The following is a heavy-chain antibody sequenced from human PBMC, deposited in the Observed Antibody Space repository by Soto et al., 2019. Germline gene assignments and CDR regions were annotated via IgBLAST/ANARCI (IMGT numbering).Heavy chain of an antibody. V-gene: IGHV3-15*07. CDR3: TTDLLKEYYDFWSGQTDVYY. CDR1: GFTFSNAW. J-gene: IGHJ4*02. Sequence: GGSLRLSCAASGFTFSNAWMNWVRQAPGKGLEWVGRIKSKTDGGTTDYAAPVKGRFTISRDDSKNTLYLQMNSLKTEDTAVYYCTTDLLKEYYDFWSGQTDVYYWGQGTLVTVSS. CDR2: IKSKTDGGTT. D-gene: IGHD3-3*01.